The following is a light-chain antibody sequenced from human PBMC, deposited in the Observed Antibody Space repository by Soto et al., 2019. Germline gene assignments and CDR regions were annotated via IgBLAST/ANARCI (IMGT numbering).Light chain of an antibody. J-gene: IGLJ3*02. Sequence: QSALTQPPSASGSPGQSVAISCTGTSSDVGGYNYVSWYQQHPGKAPKPMIYDVSKRPSGVPDRFSGSKSGNTASLTISGLQTEDEADYYCCSYAGSYTWVFGGGTQLTVL. V-gene: IGLV2-11*01. CDR1: SSDVGGYNY. CDR3: CSYAGSYTWV. CDR2: DVS.